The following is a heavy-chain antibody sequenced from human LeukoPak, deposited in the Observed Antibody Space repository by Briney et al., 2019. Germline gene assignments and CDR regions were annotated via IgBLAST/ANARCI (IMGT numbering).Heavy chain of an antibody. V-gene: IGHV4-34*01. D-gene: IGHD2-15*01. Sequence: SETLSLTCAVYGGSFSGYYWSWIRQPPGKGLEWIGSIYYSGSTYYNPSLKSRVTISVDTSKNQFSLKLSSVTAADTAVYYCARVGAIGYCSGGSCTTAQFDYWGQGTLVTVSS. CDR1: GGSFSGYY. CDR3: ARVGAIGYCSGGSCTTAQFDY. J-gene: IGHJ4*02. CDR2: IYYSGST.